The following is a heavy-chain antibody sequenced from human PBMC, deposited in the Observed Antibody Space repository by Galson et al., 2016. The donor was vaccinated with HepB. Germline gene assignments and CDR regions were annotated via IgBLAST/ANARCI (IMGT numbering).Heavy chain of an antibody. D-gene: IGHD1-1*01. J-gene: IGHJ5*02. CDR2: TSSDGSND. V-gene: IGHV3-30*18. Sequence: LRLSCAISGVIFSDHAMHWVRQAPGQGLEWVAVTSSDGSNDYYVDSVKGRFAISRDNSKNTLYLEMNSLRGEDAAVYYCGKGGTGIAVPVDLWGQGTLVTVSS. CDR3: GKGGTGIAVPVDL. CDR1: GVIFSDHA.